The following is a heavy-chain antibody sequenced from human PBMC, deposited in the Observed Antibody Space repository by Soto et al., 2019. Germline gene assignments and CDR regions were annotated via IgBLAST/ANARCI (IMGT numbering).Heavy chain of an antibody. Sequence: GGSLRLSCAASGFTFSSYGMHWVRQAPGKGLEWVAVIWYDGSNKYYADSVKGRFTISRDNSKNTLYLQMNSLRAEDTAVYYCARESRDIVVVVAAAPWFDPWGQGTLVTVSS. J-gene: IGHJ5*02. V-gene: IGHV3-33*01. CDR1: GFTFSSYG. CDR2: IWYDGSNK. CDR3: ARESRDIVVVVAAAPWFDP. D-gene: IGHD2-15*01.